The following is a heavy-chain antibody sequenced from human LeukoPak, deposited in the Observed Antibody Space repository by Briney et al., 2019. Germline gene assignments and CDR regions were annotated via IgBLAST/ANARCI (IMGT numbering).Heavy chain of an antibody. Sequence: GGSLRLSCVASGFTFTNYWMHWVRQAPGKGLVWVSRISDDGTTTTYADSVKGRFTISRDNAKNTVYLQMNSLRPDDTGVYYCARDKAGYCGGGSCPWGQGTLVTVSS. CDR1: GFTFTNYW. CDR2: ISDDGTTT. V-gene: IGHV3-74*03. D-gene: IGHD2-15*01. CDR3: ARDKAGYCGGGSCP. J-gene: IGHJ5*02.